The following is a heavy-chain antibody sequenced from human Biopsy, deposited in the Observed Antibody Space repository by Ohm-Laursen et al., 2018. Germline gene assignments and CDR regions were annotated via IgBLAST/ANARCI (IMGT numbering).Heavy chain of an antibody. CDR1: GYTLNELS. D-gene: IGHD2-2*01. CDR2: ISTYNGNT. V-gene: IGHV1-18*01. J-gene: IGHJ3*02. Sequence: GSVKVSCKVSGYTLNELSMHWVRQAPGQGLEWLGWISTYNGNTNYAQNLQGRVTMTTDTSTSTAYMELRSLRSDDTAVYYCARGGTLVVVPTAVLHSFDIWGQGTMVTVSS. CDR3: ARGGTLVVVPTAVLHSFDI.